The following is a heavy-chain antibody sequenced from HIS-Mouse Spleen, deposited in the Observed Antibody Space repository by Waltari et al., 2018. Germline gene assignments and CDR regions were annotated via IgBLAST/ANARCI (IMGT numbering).Heavy chain of an antibody. CDR2: IRSKANSYAT. V-gene: IGHV3-73*02. D-gene: IGHD4-17*01. Sequence: EVQLVESGGGLVQPGGSLKLSCAASGFPFSGHAMHWVRQASGKGLGWVGRIRSKANSYATAYAASVKGRFTISRDDSKNTAYLQMNSLKTEDTAVYYCTADYGDYTENLDYWGQGTLVTVSS. CDR1: GFPFSGHA. J-gene: IGHJ4*02. CDR3: TADYGDYTENLDY.